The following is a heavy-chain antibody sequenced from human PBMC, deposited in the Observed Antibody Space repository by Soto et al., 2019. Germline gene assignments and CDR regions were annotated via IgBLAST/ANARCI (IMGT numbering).Heavy chain of an antibody. CDR2: IGKGGDT. CDR1: GFTFRNYV. D-gene: IGHD3-10*01. CDR3: VRDPAGHGMDV. Sequence: PGGSLRLSCAAYGFTFRNYVMQWVRQVTGKGLEWVSSIGKGGDTYYADSVKGRFTISRENAKNSLYLQMSSLRAGDTAVYYCVRDPAGHGMDVWGQGTTVTVSS. J-gene: IGHJ6*02. V-gene: IGHV3-13*01.